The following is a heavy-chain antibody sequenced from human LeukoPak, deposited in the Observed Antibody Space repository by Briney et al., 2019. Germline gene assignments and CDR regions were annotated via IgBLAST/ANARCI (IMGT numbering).Heavy chain of an antibody. CDR2: IRGSGTGT. CDR1: GFTFGSYA. Sequence: GGSLRLSCAASGFTFGSYAMTWVRQAPGKGLEWVSAIRGSGTGTNYGDSVKGRFTISRDNSKNTLYLQMNSLRAEDTAVYYCAKVSYDFWSGYYREYFDYWGQGTLVTVSS. CDR3: AKVSYDFWSGYYREYFDY. D-gene: IGHD3-3*01. V-gene: IGHV3-23*01. J-gene: IGHJ4*02.